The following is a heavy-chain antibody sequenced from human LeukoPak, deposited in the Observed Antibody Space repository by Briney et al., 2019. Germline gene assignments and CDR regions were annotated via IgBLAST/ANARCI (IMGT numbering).Heavy chain of an antibody. Sequence: ETLSLTCTVSGGSISSYYWSWIRRPPGKGLEWVANIKQDGDEKYYVDSVKGRFTISRDNAKNSAYLQINSLRVEDTAVYYCAAISYLAFDIWGQGTMVTVSS. CDR3: AAISYLAFDI. V-gene: IGHV3-7*01. CDR1: GGSISSYY. J-gene: IGHJ3*02. CDR2: IKQDGDEK. D-gene: IGHD3-3*01.